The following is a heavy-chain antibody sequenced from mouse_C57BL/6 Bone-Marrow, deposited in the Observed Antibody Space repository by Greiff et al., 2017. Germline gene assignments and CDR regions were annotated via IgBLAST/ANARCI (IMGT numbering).Heavy chain of an antibody. CDR1: GFTFSSYA. V-gene: IGHV5-4*03. J-gene: IGHJ4*01. CDR2: VSDGGSYT. CDR3: ARKNCAMDY. Sequence: EVKLVESGGGLVKPGGSLKLSCAASGFTFSSYAMSWVRQTPEKRLEWVATVSDGGSYTSYPDNVKGRFTISRDNAKNNLYLQMSHLKSEDTAMYYCARKNCAMDYWGQGTSVTVSS.